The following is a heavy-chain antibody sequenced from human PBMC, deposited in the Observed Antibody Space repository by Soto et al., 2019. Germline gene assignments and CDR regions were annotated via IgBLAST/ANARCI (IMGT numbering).Heavy chain of an antibody. CDR3: ARDLDYDGSGNYYNRIDY. V-gene: IGHV1-69*01. CDR1: GGPFSDYA. D-gene: IGHD3-10*01. Sequence: QVQLVQSGAEVKKPGSSVKVSCKVSGGPFSDYAVSWVRQAPGQGLEWMGGIIPMFGTANYAQKFQGRVTITADECTTTAYMALSSLRSEDTAVYYCARDLDYDGSGNYYNRIDYWGQGTLVTVSS. J-gene: IGHJ4*02. CDR2: IIPMFGTA.